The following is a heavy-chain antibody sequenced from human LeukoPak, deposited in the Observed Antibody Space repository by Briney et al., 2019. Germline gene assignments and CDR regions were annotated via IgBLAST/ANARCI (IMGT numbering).Heavy chain of an antibody. J-gene: IGHJ4*02. V-gene: IGHV3-53*04. CDR1: GFTFSSYA. CDR2: IYSGGST. CDR3: ALGSYYFDY. Sequence: PGGSLRLSCAASGFTFSSYAMSWVRQAPGKGLEWVSVIYSGGSTYYADSVKGRFTISRHNSKNTLYLQMNSLRAEDTAVYYCALGSYYFDYWGQGTLVTVSS.